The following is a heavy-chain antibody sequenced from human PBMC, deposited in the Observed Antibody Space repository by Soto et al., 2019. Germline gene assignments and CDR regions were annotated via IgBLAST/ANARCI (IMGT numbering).Heavy chain of an antibody. J-gene: IGHJ6*03. V-gene: IGHV4-59*01. CDR1: GGSISSYY. CDR2: IYYSGST. Sequence: PSETLSLTYTVSGGSISSYYWSWIRQPPGKGLQWIGYIYYSGSTNYNPSLKSRVTISVDTSKNQFSLKLSSVTAADTAVYYCARGGRSAYYYYMAVWGKGTTVTVSS. CDR3: ARGGRSAYYYYMAV.